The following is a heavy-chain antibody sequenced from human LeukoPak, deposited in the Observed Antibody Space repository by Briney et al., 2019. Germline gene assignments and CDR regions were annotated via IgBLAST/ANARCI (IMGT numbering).Heavy chain of an antibody. Sequence: PSETLSLTCAVYGGSFSGYYWSWIRQPPGKGLEWIGEINHSGSTNYNPSLTSRVTISVDTSKNQFSLMLSSVTAADTAVDYCARERYSRGWYSPRGWFDPWGQGTLVTVSS. J-gene: IGHJ5*02. V-gene: IGHV4-34*01. CDR3: ARERYSRGWYSPRGWFDP. D-gene: IGHD6-19*01. CDR1: GGSFSGYY. CDR2: INHSGST.